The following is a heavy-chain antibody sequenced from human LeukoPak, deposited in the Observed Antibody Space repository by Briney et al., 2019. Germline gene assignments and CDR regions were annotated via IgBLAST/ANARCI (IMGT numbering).Heavy chain of an antibody. D-gene: IGHD2/OR15-2a*01. CDR1: GGSISSGDYY. CDR3: AREGEGWLSYYFDY. V-gene: IGHV4-30-4*01. CDR2: IYYSGST. J-gene: IGHJ4*02. Sequence: SETLSLTCTVSGGSISSGDYYWSWIRQPPGKGLEWIGYIYYSGSTYYNPSLKSRVTISVDRSKNQFSLKLSSVTAADTAVYYCAREGEGWLSYYFDYWGQGTLVTVSS.